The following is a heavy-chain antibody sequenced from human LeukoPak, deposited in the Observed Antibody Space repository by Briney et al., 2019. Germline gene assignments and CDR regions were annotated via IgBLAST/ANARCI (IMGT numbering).Heavy chain of an antibody. J-gene: IGHJ4*02. CDR2: IYSGGST. CDR1: GFTVSSNY. Sequence: GGSLRLSCAASGFTVSSNYMSWVRQAPGKGLEWVSVIYSGGSTCYADSVKGRFTISRDNSKNTLYLQMNSLRAEDTAVYYCARDPDYYDSSGYYYDFGYWGQGTLVTVSS. CDR3: ARDPDYYDSSGYYYDFGY. D-gene: IGHD3-22*01. V-gene: IGHV3-66*01.